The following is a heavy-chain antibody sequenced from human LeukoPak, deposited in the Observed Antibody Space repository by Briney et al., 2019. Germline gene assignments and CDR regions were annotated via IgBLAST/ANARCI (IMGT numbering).Heavy chain of an antibody. J-gene: IGHJ6*03. D-gene: IGHD4-23*01. CDR1: GYTFTGYY. CDR3: ARDLYGGNSHYYYMDV. V-gene: IGHV1-2*06. Sequence: ASVKVSCKASGYTFTGYYMHRVRQAPGQGLEWMGRINPNSGGTNYAQKFQGRVTMTRDTSISTAYMELSRLRSDDTAVYYCARDLYGGNSHYYYMDVWGKGTTVTVSS. CDR2: INPNSGGT.